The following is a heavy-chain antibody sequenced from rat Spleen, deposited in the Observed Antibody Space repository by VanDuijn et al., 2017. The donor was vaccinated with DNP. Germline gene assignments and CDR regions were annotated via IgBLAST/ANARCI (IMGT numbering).Heavy chain of an antibody. CDR3: VRVRSTGVDYGLDV. CDR2: ISTSGGST. J-gene: IGHJ4*01. V-gene: IGHV5-31*01. CDR1: GFTFNDYW. D-gene: IGHD4-1*01. Sequence: EVQLVESGGDLVRPGRSLKLSCVVSGFTFNDYWMTWIRQVPGKGLEWVASISTSGGSTYYPDAMKGRFSISRDNAINTLYMQMNSLRSEDTATYYCVRVRSTGVDYGLDVWGQGTSVTVSS.